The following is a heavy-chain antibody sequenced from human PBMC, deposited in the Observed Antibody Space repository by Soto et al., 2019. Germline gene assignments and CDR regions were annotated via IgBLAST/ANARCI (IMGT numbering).Heavy chain of an antibody. J-gene: IGHJ6*02. CDR1: GYTFTSYG. CDR2: IIPIFGKA. D-gene: IGHD6-13*01. Sequence: ASVKVSCKASGYTFTSYGISWVRQAPGQGLEWMGWIIPIFGKANYAQKFQGRVTITADESTSTAYMELSSLRSEDTAVYYCARDGYSSSWENGMDVWGQGTTVTVSS. CDR3: ARDGYSSSWENGMDV. V-gene: IGHV1-69*13.